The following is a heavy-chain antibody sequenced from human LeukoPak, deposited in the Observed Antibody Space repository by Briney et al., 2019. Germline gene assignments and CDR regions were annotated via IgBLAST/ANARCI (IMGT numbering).Heavy chain of an antibody. Sequence: SETLSLTCTVSGGSISSYYWSWIRQPPGKGLEWIGYIYDSVFTKYNPSLKSRVTISVDTSESQFSLRLSSVTAADTAVYHCARHVPYYDSDFSAWGMDVWGQGTTVTVSS. J-gene: IGHJ6*02. V-gene: IGHV4-59*08. CDR3: ARHVPYYDSDFSAWGMDV. CDR1: GGSISSYY. CDR2: IYDSVFT. D-gene: IGHD3-16*01.